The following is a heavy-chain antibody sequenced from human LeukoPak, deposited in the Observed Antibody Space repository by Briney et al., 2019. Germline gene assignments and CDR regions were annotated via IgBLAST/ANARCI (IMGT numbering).Heavy chain of an antibody. CDR1: GYTFTSYD. D-gene: IGHD6-13*01. CDR3: ARRQQLVNFDY. V-gene: IGHV1-8*01. CDR2: MNTNSGNT. Sequence: ASVKVSCKASGYTFTSYDINWVRQATGQGLEWMGWMNTNSGNTGYAQKFQGRVTMTRNTSMSTAYMELSSLRSEDTAVYYCARRQQLVNFDYWGQGTLVTVSS. J-gene: IGHJ4*02.